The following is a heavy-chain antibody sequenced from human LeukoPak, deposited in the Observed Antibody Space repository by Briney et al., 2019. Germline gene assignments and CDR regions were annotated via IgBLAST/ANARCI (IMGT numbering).Heavy chain of an antibody. D-gene: IGHD3-10*01. V-gene: IGHV4-59*01. CDR3: ARGRGSLTY. Sequence: TTSETLSLTCTVSGGAISLYYWSWIRQPPGKGLEWIGYFYDTRSPKYNPSLERRVTISVDMSRNQFSLNLTSMTAADTAVYYCARGRGSLTYWGQGTLATVSS. J-gene: IGHJ4*02. CDR1: GGAISLYY. CDR2: FYDTRSP.